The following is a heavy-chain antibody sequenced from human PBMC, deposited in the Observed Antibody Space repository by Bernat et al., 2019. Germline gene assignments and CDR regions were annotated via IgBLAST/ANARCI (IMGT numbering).Heavy chain of an antibody. D-gene: IGHD4-11*01. CDR1: GFTVSSNF. J-gene: IGHJ3*02. CDR2: IYSGGRT. V-gene: IGHV3-53*02. Sequence: EVQLVETGGGLIQPGGSLRLSCAASGFTVSSNFMSWVRQAPGKGLEWVSVIYSGGRTHYADSVKGRFTISRDNSKNTLYLQMNSLRAEDTAVYYCARDSSPTTVTTFGDAFDIWGQGTMVTVSS. CDR3: ARDSSPTTVTTFGDAFDI.